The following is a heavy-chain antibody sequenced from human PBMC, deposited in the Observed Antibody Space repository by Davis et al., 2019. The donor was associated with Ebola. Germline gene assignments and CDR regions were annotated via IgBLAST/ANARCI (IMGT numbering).Heavy chain of an antibody. CDR1: GFTFSRYS. CDR2: ISSSTSHI. CDR3: ARDRGNWNYYYYGMDV. J-gene: IGHJ6*02. D-gene: IGHD1-20*01. Sequence: PGGSLRLSCAASGFTFSRYSMNWVRQAPGKGLEWVSSISSSTSHIYYADSVKGRFTISRDNAKNSLYLQMNSLRAEDTAVYYCARDRGNWNYYYYGMDVWCQGTTVTVSS. V-gene: IGHV3-21*01.